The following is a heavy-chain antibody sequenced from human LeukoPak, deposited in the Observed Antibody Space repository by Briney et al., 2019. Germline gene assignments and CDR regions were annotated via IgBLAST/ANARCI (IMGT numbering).Heavy chain of an antibody. CDR3: VRGVGYSSSWIDP. J-gene: IGHJ5*02. D-gene: IGHD6-13*01. Sequence: GGSLRLSCAASGFTFSSYGMHWVRQAAGKGLEWVAVIWYDGSNKYYADSVKGRFTISRDNSKNTLYLQMNSLRAEDTAVYYCVRGVGYSSSWIDPWGQGTLVTVSS. CDR1: GFTFSSYG. CDR2: IWYDGSNK. V-gene: IGHV3-33*01.